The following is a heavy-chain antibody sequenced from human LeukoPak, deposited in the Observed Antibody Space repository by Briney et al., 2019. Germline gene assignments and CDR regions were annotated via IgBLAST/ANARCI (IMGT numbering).Heavy chain of an antibody. CDR3: ARDVGSGRYSASGPIDY. J-gene: IGHJ4*02. D-gene: IGHD3-10*01. CDR2: ISSSSSYI. CDR1: GFTFSSYS. Sequence: PGGSLRLSCAASGFTFSSYSINWVRQAPGKGLEWVSFISSSSSYIYYADSVKGRFTISRDNAKNSLYLQMNSLRAEDTAVYYCARDVGSGRYSASGPIDYWGQGTLVTVSS. V-gene: IGHV3-21*01.